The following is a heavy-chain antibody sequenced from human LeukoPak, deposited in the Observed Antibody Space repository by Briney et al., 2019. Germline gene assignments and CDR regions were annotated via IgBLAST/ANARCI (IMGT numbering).Heavy chain of an antibody. CDR3: ARGVAAAGTADY. Sequence: SETLSLTCTVSGGSISSGGYYWSWIRHHPGKGLEWIGYIYYSGSTYYNPSLKSRVTISVDTSKNQFSLKLSSVTAADTAVYYCARGVAAAGTADYWGQGALVTVSS. CDR1: GGSISSGGYY. V-gene: IGHV4-31*03. D-gene: IGHD6-13*01. CDR2: IYYSGST. J-gene: IGHJ4*02.